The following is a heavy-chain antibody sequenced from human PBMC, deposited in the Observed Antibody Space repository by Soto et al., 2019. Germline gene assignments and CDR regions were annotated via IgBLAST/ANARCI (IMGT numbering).Heavy chain of an antibody. V-gene: IGHV3-21*01. J-gene: IGHJ4*02. Sequence: EVQLVESGGGLVKPGGSLRLSCAASGFTFSSYSMNWVRQAPGKGLEWVSSISSSSSYIYYADSVKGRFTISRDNAKNSLYLQMNSLRAEDTAVYYCARDRRDSSSWFDYWGQGTLVTVSP. D-gene: IGHD6-13*01. CDR1: GFTFSSYS. CDR2: ISSSSSYI. CDR3: ARDRRDSSSWFDY.